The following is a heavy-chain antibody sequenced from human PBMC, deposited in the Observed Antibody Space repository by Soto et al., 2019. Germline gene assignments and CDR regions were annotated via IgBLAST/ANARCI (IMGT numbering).Heavy chain of an antibody. V-gene: IGHV3-48*01. CDR1: GFTFSSYS. Sequence: PGGSLRLSCAASGFTFSSYSMNWVRQAPGKGLEWVSYISSSSSTIYYADSVKGRFTISRDNAKNSLYLQMNSLRAEDTAVYYCARDAPPDDYWGQGTQVTVSS. CDR2: ISSSSSTI. J-gene: IGHJ4*02. CDR3: ARDAPPDDY.